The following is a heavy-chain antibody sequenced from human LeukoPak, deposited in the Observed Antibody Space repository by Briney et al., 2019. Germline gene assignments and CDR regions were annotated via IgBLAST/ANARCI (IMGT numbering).Heavy chain of an antibody. CDR3: ASVLSYFDY. CDR1: GGSFSGYY. D-gene: IGHD4/OR15-4a*01. J-gene: IGHJ4*02. V-gene: IGHV4-34*01. CDR2: TNHSGST. Sequence: SETLSLTCAVYGGSFSGYYWSWIRQPPGKGLEWIGETNHSGSTNYNPSLKSRVTISVDTSKNQFSLKLSSVTAADTAVYYCASVLSYFDYWGQGTLVTVSS.